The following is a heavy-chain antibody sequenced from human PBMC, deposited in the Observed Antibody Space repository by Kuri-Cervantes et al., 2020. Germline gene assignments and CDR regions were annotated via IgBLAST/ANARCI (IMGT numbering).Heavy chain of an antibody. CDR1: GFTFGDYA. V-gene: IGHV3-49*03. J-gene: IGHJ6*03. CDR3: TRDDRLSYYYMDV. Sequence: GESLKISCTASGFTFGDYAMSWFRQAPGKGLEWVGFIRSKAYGGTTEYAASVKGRFTNSRDDSKSIAYLQMNSLKTEDTAVYYCTRDDRLSYYYMDVWGKGTTVTVSS. CDR2: IRSKAYGGTT.